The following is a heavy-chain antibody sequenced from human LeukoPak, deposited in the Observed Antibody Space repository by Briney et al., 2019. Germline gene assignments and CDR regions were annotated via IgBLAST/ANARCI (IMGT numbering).Heavy chain of an antibody. J-gene: IGHJ4*02. D-gene: IGHD6-6*01. Sequence: SETLSLTCTVSGGSISSGDYYWSWIRQPPGKGLEWIGEINHSGSTNYNPSLKSRVTISVDTSKNQFSLKLSSVTAADTAVYYCARRPTPYYFDYWGQGTLVTVSP. CDR3: ARRPTPYYFDY. V-gene: IGHV4-39*07. CDR2: INHSGST. CDR1: GGSISSGDYY.